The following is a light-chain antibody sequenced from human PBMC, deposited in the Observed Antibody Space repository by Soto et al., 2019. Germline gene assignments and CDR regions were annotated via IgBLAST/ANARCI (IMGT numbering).Light chain of an antibody. CDR3: SSYTDRKNLV. J-gene: IGLJ1*01. V-gene: IGLV2-14*01. CDR1: SSDVGAYNY. Sequence: QSALTQPASVSGSPGQSITISCTGTSSDVGAYNYVSWYQQYPGKAPKLMIYEVTNRPSGVSNRFSGSKSGNTASLTVSALQAEDEADYYCSSYTDRKNLVFGTGTKLTVL. CDR2: EVT.